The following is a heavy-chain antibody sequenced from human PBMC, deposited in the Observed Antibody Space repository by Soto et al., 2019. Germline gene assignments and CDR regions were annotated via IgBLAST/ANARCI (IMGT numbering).Heavy chain of an antibody. V-gene: IGHV1-69*13. CDR1: GGTFSSYA. J-gene: IGHJ4*02. CDR3: ARVEVNYYDSSGPHYYFDY. Sequence: SVKVSCKASGGTFSSYAISWVRHSPGQGLEWMGGIIPIFGTANYAQKFQGRVTITADESTSTAYMELSSLRSEDTAVYYCARVEVNYYDSSGPHYYFDYWGQGTLVTV. D-gene: IGHD3-22*01. CDR2: IIPIFGTA.